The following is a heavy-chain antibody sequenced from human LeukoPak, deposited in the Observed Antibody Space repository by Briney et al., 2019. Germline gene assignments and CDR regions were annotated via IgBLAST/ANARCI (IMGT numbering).Heavy chain of an antibody. J-gene: IGHJ4*02. CDR2: IYSTGST. Sequence: SETLSLTCTVSGGSISSSSYYWSWIRQPAGKGLEWIGRIYSTGSTNYNPSLKSRVTLSVDTSKNQFSLKLSSVTAADTAVYYCARGYNVLTGYYYFDNWGQGALVTVSS. CDR1: GGSISSSSYY. V-gene: IGHV4-61*02. D-gene: IGHD3-9*01. CDR3: ARGYNVLTGYYYFDN.